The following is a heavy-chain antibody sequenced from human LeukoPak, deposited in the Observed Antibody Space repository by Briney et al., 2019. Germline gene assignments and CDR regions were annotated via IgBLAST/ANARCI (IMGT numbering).Heavy chain of an antibody. CDR3: AREGSVCSNGICRYFDF. CDR2: INWDSGYI. J-gene: IGHJ4*02. CDR1: GFTFSSYS. D-gene: IGHD2-8*01. V-gene: IGHV3-21*04. Sequence: TGGSLRLSCAASGFTFSSYSMNWVRQAPGKGLEWVSSINWDSGYIEYADSVRGRFTISRDNAKNSLYLQMNSLKAGDTALYYCAREGSVCSNGICRYFDFWGQGTLVTVSS.